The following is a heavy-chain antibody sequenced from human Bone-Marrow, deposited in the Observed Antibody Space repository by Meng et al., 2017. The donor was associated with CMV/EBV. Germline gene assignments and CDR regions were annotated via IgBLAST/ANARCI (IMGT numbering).Heavy chain of an antibody. CDR1: GFTFSSYS. J-gene: IGHJ3*02. V-gene: IGHV3-48*04. CDR3: ACGSGSYYNRAFDI. CDR2: ISSSSSTL. D-gene: IGHD3-10*01. Sequence: GESLKISCAASGFTFSSYSMNWVRQAPGKGLEWVSYISSSSSTLYYADSVKGRFTISRDNAKNSLYLQMNSLRAEDTAVYYCACGSGSYYNRAFDIWGQGTMVTVSS.